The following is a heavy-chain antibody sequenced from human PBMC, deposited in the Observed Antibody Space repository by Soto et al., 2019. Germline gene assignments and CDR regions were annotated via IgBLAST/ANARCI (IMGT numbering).Heavy chain of an antibody. CDR3: ARDRPETFGPYNWFDP. CDR1: GDSISRNSFY. Sequence: SETLSLTCSVSGDSISRNSFYWGWIRQPPGKGLEWIGVIYHSGTTNYNPSLKSRVTISVDKSKNQFSLKLSSATAADTAVYYCARDRPETFGPYNWFDPWGQGTLVTVSS. J-gene: IGHJ5*02. V-gene: IGHV4-39*07. CDR2: IYHSGTT. D-gene: IGHD3-3*01.